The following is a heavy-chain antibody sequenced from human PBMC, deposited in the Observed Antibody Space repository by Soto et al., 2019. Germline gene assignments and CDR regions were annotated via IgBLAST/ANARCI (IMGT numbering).Heavy chain of an antibody. D-gene: IGHD3-10*01. Sequence: QVQLVQSGAEVKKAGASVKVSCKASGYTFTSYYLHWVRQAPGLGLEWMGLINASGGTTYYAQRFQGRVTMTSDTATSTVYIELSSLGSDDTAVYYCASEGNTYGSAGMFDWGLGTLVTVSS. CDR3: ASEGNTYGSAGMFD. CDR2: INASGGTT. J-gene: IGHJ4*02. CDR1: GYTFTSYY. V-gene: IGHV1-46*01.